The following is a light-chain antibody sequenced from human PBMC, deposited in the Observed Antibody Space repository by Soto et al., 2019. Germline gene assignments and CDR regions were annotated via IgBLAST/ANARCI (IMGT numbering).Light chain of an antibody. CDR1: SSDVGGYNY. CDR3: SSYASSSSLRV. V-gene: IGLV2-14*01. Sequence: QSALTQPASVSGSPGQSITISCTGTSSDVGGYNYVSWYQRHPGKAPKLMIYGVSNRPSGVSNRFSGSKSGNTASLTISGLQAEDEGDYYCSSYASSSSLRVFGGGTKVTVL. CDR2: GVS. J-gene: IGLJ3*02.